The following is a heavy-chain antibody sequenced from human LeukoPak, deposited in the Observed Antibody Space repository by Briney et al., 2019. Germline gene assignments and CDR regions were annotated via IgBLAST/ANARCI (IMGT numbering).Heavy chain of an antibody. CDR1: RFTLSNYW. CDR2: IKQDGSET. Sequence: GGSLRLSRAAPRFTLSNYWMSWVRQAPGRGLEWVTNIKQDGSETYYVDSVKGRFTISRDSAKNSLSLQMNSLRAEDTAVYYCARQRGSGCLDYWGQGTLVTVSS. V-gene: IGHV3-7*01. CDR3: ARQRGSGCLDY. D-gene: IGHD6-19*01. J-gene: IGHJ4*02.